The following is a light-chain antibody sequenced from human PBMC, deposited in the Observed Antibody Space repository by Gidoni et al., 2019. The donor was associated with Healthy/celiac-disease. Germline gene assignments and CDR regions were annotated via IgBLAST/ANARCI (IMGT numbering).Light chain of an antibody. J-gene: IGLJ3*02. V-gene: IGLV1-44*01. CDR1: SSNIGSNT. Sequence: QSVLTQPPSASGTPGQRVTISCSGSSSNIGSNTVSWYQQLPGTAPKLLIYSNNPRPSGVPDRFSGSKSGTSASLAISGLQSEDEADYYCAAWDDSLNGRWEFGGGTKLTVL. CDR3: AAWDDSLNGRWE. CDR2: SNN.